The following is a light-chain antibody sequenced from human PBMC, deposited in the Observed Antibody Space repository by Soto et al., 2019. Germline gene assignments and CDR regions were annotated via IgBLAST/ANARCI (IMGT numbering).Light chain of an antibody. CDR3: QQLESYPST. Sequence: DIQMTQSPSTLSASVGDRVTITCRASQSISSWLAWYQQKPGKAPKLLIFDASSLESGTPSRFSGRRSGTQFTLTINGLQPEDFATYYCQQLESYPSTFGGGTKV. CDR1: QSISSW. V-gene: IGKV1-5*01. CDR2: DAS. J-gene: IGKJ4*01.